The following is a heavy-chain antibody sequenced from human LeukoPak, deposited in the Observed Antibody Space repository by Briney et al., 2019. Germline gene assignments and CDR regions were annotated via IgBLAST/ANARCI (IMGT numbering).Heavy chain of an antibody. D-gene: IGHD3-16*01. CDR1: GGSISSSNW. CDR3: ARDLGTGDY. Sequence: SGTLSLTCAVSGGSISSSNWWSWVRQPPGKGLEWIGYIYYSGSTNYNPSLKSRVTISVDTSKNQFSLKLSSVTAADTAVYYCARDLGTGDYWGQGTLVTVSS. V-gene: IGHV4-4*02. J-gene: IGHJ4*02. CDR2: IYYSGST.